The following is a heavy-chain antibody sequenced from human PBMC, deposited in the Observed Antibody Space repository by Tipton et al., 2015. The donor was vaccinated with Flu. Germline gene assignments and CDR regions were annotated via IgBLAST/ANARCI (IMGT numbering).Heavy chain of an antibody. CDR2: IRGDGSET. CDR1: GFSFSRYW. D-gene: IGHD6-13*01. V-gene: IGHV3-7*01. J-gene: IGHJ4*02. CDR3: TTTRNIATAGAD. Sequence: SLRLSCAASGFSFSRYWMSWVRQAPGMGPEWVANIRGDGSETYYVDSVRDRFTISRDNARNSVYLQMNNLRVEDTAIYYCTTTRNIATAGADWGQGTLVTVSS.